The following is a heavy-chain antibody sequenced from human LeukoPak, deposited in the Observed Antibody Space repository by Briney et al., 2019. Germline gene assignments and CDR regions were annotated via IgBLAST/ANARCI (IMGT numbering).Heavy chain of an antibody. D-gene: IGHD1-26*01. CDR1: GFTFSSFW. V-gene: IGHV3-7*01. J-gene: IGHJ4*02. CDR2: MNIDGSEK. Sequence: TGGSLRLSCAASGFTFSSFWMGWVRQTPGKRLEWVANMNIDGSEKYYADSVKGRFSISRDNARNSVYLQMNSLRVDDTAVYYCARVPVEWELLLDYWGQGTLVTVSS. CDR3: ARVPVEWELLLDY.